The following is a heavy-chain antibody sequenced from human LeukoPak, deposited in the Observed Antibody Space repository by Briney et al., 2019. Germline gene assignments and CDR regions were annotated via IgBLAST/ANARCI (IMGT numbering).Heavy chain of an antibody. V-gene: IGHV1-18*01. D-gene: IGHD5-24*01. CDR1: GYTFTSYG. CDR3: ARDPPRRDGNNYGYFDL. J-gene: IGHJ2*01. Sequence: GASVKVSCKASGYTFTSYGISWVRQAPGQGLEWMGWISAYNGNTNYAQKLQGRVTMTTDTSTSTAYMELRSLRSDDTAVYYCARDPPRRDGNNYGYFDLWGRGTLVSVSS. CDR2: ISAYNGNT.